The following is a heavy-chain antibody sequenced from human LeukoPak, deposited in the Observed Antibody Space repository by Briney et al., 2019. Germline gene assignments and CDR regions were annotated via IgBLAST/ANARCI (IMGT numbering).Heavy chain of an antibody. J-gene: IGHJ6*03. V-gene: IGHV1-69*13. CDR3: ARDRSGSGYYYYMDV. Sequence: EASVKVSCKASGGTFSSYAISWVRQAPGQGLEWMGGIIPIFGTANYAQKFQGRVTITADESTSTAYMELSSLRSEDTAVYYCARDRSGSGYYYYMDVWGKGTTVTVSS. CDR1: GGTFSSYA. CDR2: IIPIFGTA.